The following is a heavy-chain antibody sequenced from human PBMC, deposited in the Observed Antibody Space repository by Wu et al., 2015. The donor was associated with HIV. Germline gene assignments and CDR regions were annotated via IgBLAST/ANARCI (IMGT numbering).Heavy chain of an antibody. CDR1: GGTFSNYA. Sequence: QVQLVQSGAEVKKPGSSVKVSCKASGGTFSNYAITWVRQAPGQGLEWMGGFIPISGAPNYIQKFQGRVTITTDESTNTAYMELSSLRSEDTAVYYCALGDSSGYYHPLLFDVRGDQGTLVHRLL. CDR3: ALGDSSGYYHPLLFDVR. D-gene: IGHD3-22*01. J-gene: IGHJ4*02. V-gene: IGHV1-69*05. CDR2: FIPISGAP.